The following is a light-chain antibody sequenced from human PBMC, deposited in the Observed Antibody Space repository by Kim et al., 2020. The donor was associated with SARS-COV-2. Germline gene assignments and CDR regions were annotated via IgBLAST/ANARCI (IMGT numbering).Light chain of an antibody. Sequence: SYELTQPPSVSVAPGKTATLTCGGHNIGSRNVHWYQQKPGQAPIMVVYDDNDRPSGIPERFSGSNSGNTATLTIRRVEAGDEADYYCQVWDSSSDHSAVFGGGTKLTVL. J-gene: IGLJ2*01. CDR3: QVWDSSSDHSAV. CDR2: DDN. V-gene: IGLV3-21*03. CDR1: NIGSRN.